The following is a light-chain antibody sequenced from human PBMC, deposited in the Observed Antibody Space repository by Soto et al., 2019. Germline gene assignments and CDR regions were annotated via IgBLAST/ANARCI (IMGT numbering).Light chain of an antibody. CDR1: SGSVSPSDH. CDR3: GLYMGRGIWV. CDR2: NTD. V-gene: IGLV8-61*01. J-gene: IGLJ1*01. Sequence: QTVVTQEPSFSVSPGGTVTLTCGWTSGSVSPSDHPSWYQQTPGQAPRTLIYNTDTRSSGVPARFSGSILGNKAALTITGAQADDESDYYCGLYMGRGIWVFGTGTKLTVL.